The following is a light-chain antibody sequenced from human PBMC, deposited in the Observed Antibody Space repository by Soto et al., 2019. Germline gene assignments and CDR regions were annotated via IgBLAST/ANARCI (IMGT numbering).Light chain of an antibody. CDR3: SSYTSTSTPYV. CDR2: EVS. Sequence: QSVLTQPASVSGSPGQSITISWTGTSSDVGGYDYVSWYRQHPGKAPKLVIYEVSNRPSGVSNRFSGSKSGNTASLTISGLQAEDEADYYCSSYTSTSTPYVFGTGTKVTVL. CDR1: SSDVGGYDY. V-gene: IGLV2-14*01. J-gene: IGLJ1*01.